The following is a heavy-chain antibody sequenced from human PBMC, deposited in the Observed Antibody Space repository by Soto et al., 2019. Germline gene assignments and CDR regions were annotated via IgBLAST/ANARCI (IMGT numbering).Heavy chain of an antibody. Sequence: EVQLVESGGGLVKPGGSLRLSCAASGFTFSIYNMNWVRQAPGKGLEWVSSISSSSSYIYYADSVKGRFTISRDNDKNSMYLQMNSLRAEDTAVYYCASNRRDGYNHYYYYYGMDVWGQGTTVTVSS. J-gene: IGHJ6*01. V-gene: IGHV3-21*01. CDR2: ISSSSSYI. D-gene: IGHD5-12*01. CDR1: GFTFSIYN. CDR3: ASNRRDGYNHYYYYYGMDV.